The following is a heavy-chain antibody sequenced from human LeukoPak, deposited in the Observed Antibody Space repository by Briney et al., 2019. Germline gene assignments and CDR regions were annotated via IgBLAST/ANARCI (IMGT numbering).Heavy chain of an antibody. V-gene: IGHV1-3*01. D-gene: IGHD6-13*01. CDR3: ARAPRHYSSSWFTY. Sequence: ASVKVSCKASGYTFTSYAMHWVRQAPGQRLEWMGWINAGNGNTKYSQKFQGRVTITRNTSISTAYMELSSLRSEDTAVYYCARAPRHYSSSWFTYWGQGTLVTVSS. CDR1: GYTFTSYA. J-gene: IGHJ4*02. CDR2: INAGNGNT.